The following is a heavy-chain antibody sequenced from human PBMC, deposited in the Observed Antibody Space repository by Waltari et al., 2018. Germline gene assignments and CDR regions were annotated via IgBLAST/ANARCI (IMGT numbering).Heavy chain of an antibody. CDR2: IIPIFGTA. Sequence: QVQLVQSGAEVKKPGSSVKVSCKASGGTFSSYAISWVRQAPGQGLEWMGRIIPIFGTANYAHKFQGRVTMTADKSTSTAYMELSSLRSEDTAVYYCARVMNSGYDRDAFDIWGQGTMVTVSS. V-gene: IGHV1-69*08. J-gene: IGHJ3*02. CDR3: ARVMNSGYDRDAFDI. D-gene: IGHD5-12*01. CDR1: GGTFSSYA.